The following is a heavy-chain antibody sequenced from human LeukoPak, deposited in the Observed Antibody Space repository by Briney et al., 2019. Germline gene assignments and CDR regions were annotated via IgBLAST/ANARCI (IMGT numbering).Heavy chain of an antibody. D-gene: IGHD3-10*01. CDR2: IRSSSSYI. Sequence: GGSLRLSCAASGFTFSSYSMNWVRQAPGKGLEWVSSIRSSSSYIYYADSVKGRFTISRDNAKNSLYLQMDSLRAEDTAVYYCARGILWFGELLSYYFDYWGQGTLVTVSS. CDR3: ARGILWFGELLSYYFDY. V-gene: IGHV3-21*01. J-gene: IGHJ4*02. CDR1: GFTFSSYS.